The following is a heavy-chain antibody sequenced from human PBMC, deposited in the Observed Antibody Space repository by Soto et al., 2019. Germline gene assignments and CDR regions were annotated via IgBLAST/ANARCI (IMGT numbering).Heavy chain of an antibody. CDR3: ARDPTLWLLGGFDY. Sequence: QVQLVESGGGVVQPGRSLRLSCAASGFTFSSYAMHWVRQAPGKGLEWVAVISYDGSNKYYADSVKGRFTISRDNSKNTLYLQMNSLRAEDTAVYYCARDPTLWLLGGFDYWGQGTLVTVSS. D-gene: IGHD5-18*01. CDR2: ISYDGSNK. V-gene: IGHV3-30-3*01. CDR1: GFTFSSYA. J-gene: IGHJ4*02.